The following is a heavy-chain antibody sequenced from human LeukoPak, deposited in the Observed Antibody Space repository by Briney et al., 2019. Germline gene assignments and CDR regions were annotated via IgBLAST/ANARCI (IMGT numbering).Heavy chain of an antibody. CDR2: IKPDGSDT. J-gene: IGHJ4*02. CDR3: VRWGVEAGMDC. V-gene: IGHV3-7*01. CDR1: GFTFSNYW. D-gene: IGHD3-10*01. Sequence: GGSLRLSCEGSGFTFSNYWMGWVRQALGRGLGWVANIKPDGSDTTYVDSVKGRFIISRDNAKKSLLLQMNSLRAEEASVYYCVRWGVEAGMDCWGQGSLVTVSS.